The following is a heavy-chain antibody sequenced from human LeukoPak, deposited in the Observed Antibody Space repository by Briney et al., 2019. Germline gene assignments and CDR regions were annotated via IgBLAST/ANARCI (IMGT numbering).Heavy chain of an antibody. D-gene: IGHD6-13*01. CDR2: IYYSGST. V-gene: IGHV4-39*06. CDR3: ARDPRGSSSWGGSHYYYYMDV. J-gene: IGHJ6*03. Sequence: PSETLSLTCTVSGGSISSSSYYWGWIRQPPGTGLEWIGSIYYSGSTYYNPSLKSRVTISVDTSKNQFPLKLSSVTAADTAVYYCARDPRGSSSWGGSHYYYYMDVWGKGTTVTVSS. CDR1: GGSISSSSYY.